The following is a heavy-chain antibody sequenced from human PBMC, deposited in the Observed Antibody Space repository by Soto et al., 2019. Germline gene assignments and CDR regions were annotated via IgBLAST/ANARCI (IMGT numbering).Heavy chain of an antibody. Sequence: QVQLQESGPGLVKPSETLSLICIVSSGSISNYNWSWVRQPPGKGLEWMGYIYYSGGTRYNPSLKSRVTISVDTSKNQFSLKLSSVIAADTAVYYCARSGSSDHDDAFDIWGQGTMVTVSP. D-gene: IGHD3-22*01. CDR1: SGSISNYN. J-gene: IGHJ3*02. CDR2: IYYSGGT. V-gene: IGHV4-59*01. CDR3: ARSGSSDHDDAFDI.